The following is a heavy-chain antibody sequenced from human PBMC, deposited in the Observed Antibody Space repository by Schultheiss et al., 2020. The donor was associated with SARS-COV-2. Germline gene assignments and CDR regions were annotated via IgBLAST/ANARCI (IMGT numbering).Heavy chain of an antibody. V-gene: IGHV3-74*01. CDR1: GFTFSSYA. J-gene: IGHJ4*02. Sequence: GGSLRLSCAASGFTFSSYAMHWVRQAPGKGLVWVSRINSDGSSTSYADSVKGRFTISRDNAKNSLYLQMNSLRAEDTAVYYCARPYDFWSGYWALGYWGQGTLVTVSS. CDR2: INSDGSST. D-gene: IGHD3-3*01. CDR3: ARPYDFWSGYWALGY.